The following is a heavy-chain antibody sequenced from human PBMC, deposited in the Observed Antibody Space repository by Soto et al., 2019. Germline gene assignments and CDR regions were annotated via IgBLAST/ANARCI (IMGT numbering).Heavy chain of an antibody. D-gene: IGHD4-17*01. Sequence: QVQLVESGGGVVQPGRSLRLSCAASGFTFSSYGMHWVRQAPGKGLEWVAVIWYDGSNKYYADSVKGRFTISRDNSKNTRYLQMNSLRAEDTAVYYCARDPRGLRWPDYWGQGTLVTVSS. CDR1: GFTFSSYG. V-gene: IGHV3-33*01. J-gene: IGHJ4*02. CDR3: ARDPRGLRWPDY. CDR2: IWYDGSNK.